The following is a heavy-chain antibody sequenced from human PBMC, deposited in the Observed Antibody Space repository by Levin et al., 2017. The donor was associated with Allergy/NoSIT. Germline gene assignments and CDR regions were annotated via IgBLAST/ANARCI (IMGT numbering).Heavy chain of an antibody. CDR1: GFTFSSYS. CDR2: ISSSSSYI. D-gene: IGHD6-19*01. J-gene: IGHJ4*02. CDR3: ASVIAVAGTQGDY. Sequence: GGSLRLSCAASGFTFSSYSMNWVRQAPGKGLEWVSSISSSSSYIYYADSVKGRFTISRDNAKNSLYLQMNSLRAEDTAVYYCASVIAVAGTQGDYWGQGTLVTVSS. V-gene: IGHV3-21*01.